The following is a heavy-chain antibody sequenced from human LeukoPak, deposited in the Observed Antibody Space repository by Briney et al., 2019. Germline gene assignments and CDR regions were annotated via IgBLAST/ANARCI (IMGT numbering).Heavy chain of an antibody. D-gene: IGHD7-27*01. J-gene: IGHJ3*02. CDR3: ARDRLSLGAFDI. V-gene: IGHV3-74*01. CDR1: GFTFSSYW. Sequence: PGGSLRLSCAASGFTFSSYWMHWVRQAPGKGLVWVSRINTDGSSTSYADSVKGRFTISRDNAKNTLHLQMNSLRAEDTAVYYCARDRLSLGAFDIWGQGTMVTVSS. CDR2: INTDGSST.